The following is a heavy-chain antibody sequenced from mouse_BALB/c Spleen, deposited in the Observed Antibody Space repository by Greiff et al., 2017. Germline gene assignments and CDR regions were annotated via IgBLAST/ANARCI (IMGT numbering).Heavy chain of an antibody. J-gene: IGHJ3*01. V-gene: IGHV5-6-3*01. CDR1: GFTFSDYY. CDR2: INSNGGST. CDR3: ARYGSSSQAWFAY. Sequence: DVHLVESGGGLVKPGGSLKLSCAASGFTFSDYYMSWVRQTPDKRLELVATINSNGGSTYYPDSVKGRFTISRDNAKNTLYLQMSSLKSEDTAMYYCARYGSSSQAWFAYWGQGTLVTVSA. D-gene: IGHD1-1*01.